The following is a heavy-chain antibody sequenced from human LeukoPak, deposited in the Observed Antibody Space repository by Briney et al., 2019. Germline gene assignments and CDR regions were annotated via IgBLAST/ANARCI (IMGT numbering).Heavy chain of an antibody. CDR1: GFTFSSYA. CDR3: ATLVEMATIVFDY. Sequence: PGGSLRLSCAASGFTFSSYAMLWVRQAPGKGLEWVAVISYDGSNKYYADSVKGRFTISRDNSKNTLYLQMNSLRAEDTAVYYCATLVEMATIVFDYWGQGTLVTVSS. D-gene: IGHD5-24*01. V-gene: IGHV3-30-3*01. J-gene: IGHJ4*02. CDR2: ISYDGSNK.